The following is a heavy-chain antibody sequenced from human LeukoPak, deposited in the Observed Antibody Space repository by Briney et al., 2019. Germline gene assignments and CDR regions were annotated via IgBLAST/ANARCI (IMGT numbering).Heavy chain of an antibody. D-gene: IGHD3-10*01. V-gene: IGHV1-69*04. CDR2: IIPILGIA. CDR3: ARDRIKGGSGSYTNYFDY. CDR1: GGTFSSYA. J-gene: IGHJ4*02. Sequence: GASVKVSCKASGGTFSSYAISWVRQAPGQGLEWMGRIIPILGIANYAQKFQGRVTITADKSTSTAYMELSSLRSEDTAVYYCARDRIKGGSGSYTNYFDYWGQGTLVTVSS.